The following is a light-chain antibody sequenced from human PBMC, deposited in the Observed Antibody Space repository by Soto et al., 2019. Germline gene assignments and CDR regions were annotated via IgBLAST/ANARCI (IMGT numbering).Light chain of an antibody. Sequence: DIQMTQSPSTLSASVGDKVTITCRASQSISNWLAWYQQKPGKAPKLLIYRASTLESGVPSRFSGSGSGTEFTLTISSLQPDDFATYFCQQYSSYSGYTFGLGTKLEIK. CDR1: QSISNW. CDR2: RAS. V-gene: IGKV1-5*03. J-gene: IGKJ2*01. CDR3: QQYSSYSGYT.